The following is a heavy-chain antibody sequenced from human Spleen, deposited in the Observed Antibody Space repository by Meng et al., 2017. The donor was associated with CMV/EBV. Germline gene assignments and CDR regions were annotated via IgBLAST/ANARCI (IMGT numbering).Heavy chain of an antibody. CDR2: IYYTGTT. J-gene: IGHJ4*02. CDR3: ARHLTRHYSNIYYFDH. Sequence: DSISSNHYYWGWVRQPPGKGLEWIGSIYYTGTTYSNPSLKSRVSISEVPSKNQFSLKLNSVTAADTAVYYCARHLTRHYSNIYYFDHWGQGALVSLL. CDR1: DSISSNHYY. D-gene: IGHD4-11*01. V-gene: IGHV4-39*01.